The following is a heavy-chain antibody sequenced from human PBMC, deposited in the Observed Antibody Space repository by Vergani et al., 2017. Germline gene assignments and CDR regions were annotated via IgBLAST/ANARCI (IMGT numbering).Heavy chain of an antibody. CDR1: GYSLTELT. CDR2: FDPEHGEV. Sequence: QVQLVQSGSEVRKPGASVKVSCQVSGYSLTELTIHWVRQAPGKGLEWMGGFDPEHGEVTFAHHIQGRVTMTEDRSTDTAYMELSSLRAEDTAVYYCARLLIVGATGDYWGQGTLVTVSS. V-gene: IGHV1-24*01. CDR3: ARLLIVGATGDY. J-gene: IGHJ4*02. D-gene: IGHD1-26*01.